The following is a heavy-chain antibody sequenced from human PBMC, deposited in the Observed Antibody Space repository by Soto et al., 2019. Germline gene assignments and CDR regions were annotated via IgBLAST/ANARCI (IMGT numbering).Heavy chain of an antibody. V-gene: IGHV3-23*01. CDR3: AKGYGPMVNAFDI. CDR2: ISGSGGST. J-gene: IGHJ3*02. CDR1: GFTFSSYA. D-gene: IGHD5-18*01. Sequence: GGSLRLSCAASGFTFSSYAMSWVRQAPGKGLEWVSAISGSGGSTYYADSVKGRFTISIDNSKNTLYLQMNSLRAEDTAVYYCAKGYGPMVNAFDIWGQGTMVTVSS.